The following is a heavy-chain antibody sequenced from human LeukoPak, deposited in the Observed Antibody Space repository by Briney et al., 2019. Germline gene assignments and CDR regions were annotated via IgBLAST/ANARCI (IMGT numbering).Heavy chain of an antibody. CDR3: ASLYCTNEGAFDY. CDR2: ITPILGIA. CDR1: GGTFSSYA. D-gene: IGHD2-8*01. Sequence: SVKVSCKASGGTFSSYAISWVRQAPGQGLEWMGRITPILGIANYAQKFQGRVTITADKSTSTAYMELSSLRSEDTAVYYCASLYCTNEGAFDYWGQGTLVTVSS. V-gene: IGHV1-69*04. J-gene: IGHJ4*02.